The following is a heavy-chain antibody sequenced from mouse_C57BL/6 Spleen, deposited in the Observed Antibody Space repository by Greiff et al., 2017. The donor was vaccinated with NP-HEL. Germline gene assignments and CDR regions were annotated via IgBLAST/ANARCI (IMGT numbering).Heavy chain of an antibody. V-gene: IGHV1-69*01. CDR3: ASNYGSS. Sequence: QVQLKQPGAELVMPGASVKLSCKASGYTFTSYWMHWVKQRPGQGLEWIGEIDPSDSYTNYNQKFKGKSTLTVDKSSSTAYMQLSSLTSEDSAVYYCASNYGSSWGTGTTVTVSS. J-gene: IGHJ1*03. D-gene: IGHD1-1*01. CDR1: GYTFTSYW. CDR2: IDPSDSYT.